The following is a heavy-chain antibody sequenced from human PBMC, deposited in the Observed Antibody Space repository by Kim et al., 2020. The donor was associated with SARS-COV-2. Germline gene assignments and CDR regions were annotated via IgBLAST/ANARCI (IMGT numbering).Heavy chain of an antibody. CDR1: GFTFSDYY. D-gene: IGHD3-22*01. V-gene: IGHV3-11*06. J-gene: IGHJ4*02. CDR2: ISSSSSYT. Sequence: GGSLRLSCAASGFTFSDYYMSWIRQAPGKGLEWVSYISSSSSYTNYADSVKGRFTISRDNAKNSLYLQMNSLRAEDTAVYYCARVVPHYDSSGYYVDYWGQGTLVTVSS. CDR3: ARVVPHYDSSGYYVDY.